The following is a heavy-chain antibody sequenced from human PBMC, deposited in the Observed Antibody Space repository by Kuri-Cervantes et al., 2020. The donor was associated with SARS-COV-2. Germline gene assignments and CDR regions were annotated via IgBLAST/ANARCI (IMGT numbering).Heavy chain of an antibody. V-gene: IGHV1-2*02. Sequence: ASVKVSCKASGYTFTGYYMHWVRQAPGQGLEWMGWINPNSGGTNYAQKFQGRVTMTRDTSISTAYMELSGLRSDDTAVYYCARVHSGYYREINGYWGQGTLVTVSS. CDR1: GYTFTGYY. J-gene: IGHJ4*02. CDR3: ARVHSGYYREINGY. CDR2: INPNSGGT. D-gene: IGHD3-3*01.